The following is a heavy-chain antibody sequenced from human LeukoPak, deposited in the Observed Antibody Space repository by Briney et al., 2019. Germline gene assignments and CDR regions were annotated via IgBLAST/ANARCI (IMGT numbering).Heavy chain of an antibody. CDR1: GFTFSSYD. CDR2: IGTAGDP. V-gene: IGHV3-13*05. CDR3: ARGELVGAFDI. D-gene: IGHD3-16*01. J-gene: IGHJ3*02. Sequence: GGSLRLSCAASGFTFSSYDMHWVRQATGKGLEWDSAIGTAGDPYYPGSVKGRFTISRENAKNSWYLQMNSLRAGDTAVYYWARGELVGAFDIWGQGTMVTVSS.